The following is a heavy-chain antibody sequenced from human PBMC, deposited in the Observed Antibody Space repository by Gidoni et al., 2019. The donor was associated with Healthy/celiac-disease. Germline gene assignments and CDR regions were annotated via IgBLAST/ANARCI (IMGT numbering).Heavy chain of an antibody. CDR1: GFTFRGPA. V-gene: IGHV3-73*02. CDR2: IRSKANGYAT. CDR3: TRHSSGYPGTSPDY. D-gene: IGHD3-10*01. J-gene: IGHJ4*02. Sequence: EAQLAAPGEGLVQPGGSMQLSCAASGFTFRGPAMHWVRQASGKGLEWVGRIRSKANGYATAYAASVKGRFTISRDDSKNTAYLKMNSLKTEDTAVYYCTRHSSGYPGTSPDYWGQGTLVTVSS.